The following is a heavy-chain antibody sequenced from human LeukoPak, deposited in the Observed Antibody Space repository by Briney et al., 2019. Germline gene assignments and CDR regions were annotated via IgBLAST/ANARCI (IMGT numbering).Heavy chain of an antibody. Sequence: PSETLSHTCTVSGGSISSGDYYWSWIRQPPGKGLEWIGYIYYSGSTYYNPSLKSRVTISVDTSKNQFSLKLSSVTAADTAVYYCARVGGEDSYGYSLPSDYWGQGTLVTVSS. D-gene: IGHD5-18*01. CDR3: ARVGGEDSYGYSLPSDY. CDR2: IYYSGST. J-gene: IGHJ4*02. V-gene: IGHV4-30-4*01. CDR1: GGSISSGDYY.